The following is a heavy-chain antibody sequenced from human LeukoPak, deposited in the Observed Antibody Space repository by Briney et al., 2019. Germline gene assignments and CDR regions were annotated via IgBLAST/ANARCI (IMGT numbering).Heavy chain of an antibody. V-gene: IGHV4-39*01. CDR1: GGSISSGSYY. J-gene: IGHJ5*02. D-gene: IGHD1-26*01. CDR2: IYYRGST. Sequence: PSQTLSLTCTVSGGSISSGSYYWGWIRQPPGKGLEWIGSIYYRGSTYYNPSLKSRVTISVDPSKHQFSLRLSSVTAADTAVYYCARHLEVGATRLRGVYNWFDPWGQGTLVTVSS. CDR3: ARHLEVGATRLRGVYNWFDP.